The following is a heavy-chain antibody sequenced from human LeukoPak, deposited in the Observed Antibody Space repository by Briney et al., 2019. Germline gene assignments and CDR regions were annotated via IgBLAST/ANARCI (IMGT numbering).Heavy chain of an antibody. Sequence: GGSLRLSCAASGFTVSSNYMSWVRQAPGKGLEWVSVIYCGGSTYYADSVKGRFTISRDNSKNTLYLQMNSLRAEDTAVYYCARDPGIAVAGSRVWGQGTLVTVSS. CDR3: ARDPGIAVAGSRV. CDR1: GFTVSSNY. D-gene: IGHD6-19*01. J-gene: IGHJ4*02. CDR2: IYCGGST. V-gene: IGHV3-53*01.